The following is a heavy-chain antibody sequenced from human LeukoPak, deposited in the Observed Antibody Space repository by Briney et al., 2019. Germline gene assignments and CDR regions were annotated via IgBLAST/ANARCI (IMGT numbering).Heavy chain of an antibody. CDR1: GFTFSSYG. CDR2: IWYDGSNK. CDR3: ARVRYYDSSGYQSPIWFDP. Sequence: GGSLRLSCAASGFTFSSYGMHWVRQAPGKGLEWVAVIWYDGSNKYYADSVKGRFTISRDNSKNTLYLQMNSLRAEDTAVYYCARVRYYDSSGYQSPIWFDPWGQGTLVTVSS. V-gene: IGHV3-33*01. D-gene: IGHD3-22*01. J-gene: IGHJ5*02.